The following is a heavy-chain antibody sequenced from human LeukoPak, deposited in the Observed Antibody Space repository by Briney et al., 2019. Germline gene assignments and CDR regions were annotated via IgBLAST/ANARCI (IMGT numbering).Heavy chain of an antibody. V-gene: IGHV4-59*01. D-gene: IGHD6-6*01. J-gene: IGHJ6*02. Sequence: SETLSLTCTVSGGSISSYYWSWIRQPPGKGLEWIGYIYYSGSTNYNPSLKSRVTISVDTSKNQFSLKLSSVTAADTAVYYCARGKYSSSSLFYYYYGMDVWGQGTTVTVSS. CDR1: GGSISSYY. CDR2: IYYSGST. CDR3: ARGKYSSSSLFYYYYGMDV.